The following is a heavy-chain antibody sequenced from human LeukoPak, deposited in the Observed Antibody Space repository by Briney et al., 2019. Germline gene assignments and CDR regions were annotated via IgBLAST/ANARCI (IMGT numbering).Heavy chain of an antibody. V-gene: IGHV3-21*01. CDR1: GFTFSHYT. CDR3: ARFTTTYYFGH. Sequence: GGSLRLSCAASGFTFSHYTMNWVRQAPGKGLEWVSSISSGSTYIYYADSVKGRFTISRDNAKNSLFLQMNRLRAEDTAVYYCARFTTTYYFGHWGQGTLVTFSS. D-gene: IGHD2/OR15-2a*01. J-gene: IGHJ4*02. CDR2: ISSGSTYI.